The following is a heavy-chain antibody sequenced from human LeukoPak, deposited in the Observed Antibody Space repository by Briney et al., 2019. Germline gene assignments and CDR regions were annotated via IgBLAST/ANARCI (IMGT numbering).Heavy chain of an antibody. D-gene: IGHD3-22*01. CDR3: ARDRQDVTMIVVVMTAVSYYLDV. CDR2: MNPSGST. Sequence: SSETLSLTCAVYGVSFSGYYWTWIRQTPEKGLEWIGDMNPSGSTSYNPSLKSRFTISVDTSKNQFSLKLSSVTAADTAVYYCARDRQDVTMIVVVMTAVSYYLDVWGKGTTVTVS. V-gene: IGHV4-34*01. J-gene: IGHJ6*03. CDR1: GVSFSGYY.